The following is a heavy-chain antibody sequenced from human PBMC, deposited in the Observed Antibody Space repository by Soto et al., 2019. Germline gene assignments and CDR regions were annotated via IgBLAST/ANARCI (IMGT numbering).Heavy chain of an antibody. D-gene: IGHD4-17*01. CDR2: IYSGGST. CDR3: ARARSVYYYGMDV. Sequence: GGSLSLSCADSGFTFSGNYMSWVRKAPGKGLEWVSVIYSGGSTYSADSVKGRFTISRDNSKNTLYLQMNSLSAEDTAVYYCARARSVYYYGMDVWGQGTTVTVSS. CDR1: GFTFSGNY. J-gene: IGHJ6*02. V-gene: IGHV3-53*01.